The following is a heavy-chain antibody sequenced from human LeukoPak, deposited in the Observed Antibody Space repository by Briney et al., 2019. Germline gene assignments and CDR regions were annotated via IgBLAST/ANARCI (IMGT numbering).Heavy chain of an antibody. CDR1: GFTFSSYA. D-gene: IGHD6-19*01. CDR2: ISWNSGSI. Sequence: QPGGSLRLSCAASGFTFSSYAMHWVRQAPGKGLEWVSGISWNSGSIGYADSVKGRFTISRDNAKNSLYLQMNSLRAEDTALYYCAKDIRSSGFKPDAFDIWGQGTMATVSS. CDR3: AKDIRSSGFKPDAFDI. J-gene: IGHJ3*02. V-gene: IGHV3-9*01.